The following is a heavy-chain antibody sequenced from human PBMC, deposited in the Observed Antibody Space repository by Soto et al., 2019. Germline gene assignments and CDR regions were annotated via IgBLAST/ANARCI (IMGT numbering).Heavy chain of an antibody. Sequence: VGSLRLSCAASGFIFRTYSMNWVRQAPGKGLEWVSFISSSSYIYYAESVKGRFTISRDNSKNTLYLQMNSLRGGGTAVYYGAKLRIGDSAYSYESGFFGYWGQGSLVTVSS. CDR2: ISSSSYI. CDR1: GFIFRTYS. CDR3: AKLRIGDSAYSYESGFFGY. V-gene: IGHV3-21*01. J-gene: IGHJ4*01. D-gene: IGHD3-22*01.